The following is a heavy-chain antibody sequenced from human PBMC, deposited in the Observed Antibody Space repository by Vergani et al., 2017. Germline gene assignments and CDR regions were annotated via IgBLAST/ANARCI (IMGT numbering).Heavy chain of an antibody. J-gene: IGHJ6*03. CDR2: IYSGGST. CDR1: GFTVSSNY. D-gene: IGHD6-13*01. Sequence: EVQLVESGGGLIQPGGSLRLSCAASGFTVSSNYMSWVRQAPGKGLEWVSVIYSGGSTYYADSVKGRFTISRDNSKNPLYLQMNSLRAEDTAVYYCARGSAAEYYYYYYYMDVWGKGTTVTVSS. V-gene: IGHV3-53*01. CDR3: ARGSAAEYYYYYYYMDV.